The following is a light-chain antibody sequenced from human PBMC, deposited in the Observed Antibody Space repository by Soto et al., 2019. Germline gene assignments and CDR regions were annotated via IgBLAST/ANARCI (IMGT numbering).Light chain of an antibody. CDR2: KAS. Sequence: DIQMTQSPSTLSASVGDRVTITCRASQSISSWLAWYQQKPGKAPNLLIYKASTLESEVPSRFSGSGSGTEFTLTISSVQPDDFATYYCQQYKSYPLTFGGGTKVDTK. CDR3: QQYKSYPLT. J-gene: IGKJ4*01. CDR1: QSISSW. V-gene: IGKV1-5*03.